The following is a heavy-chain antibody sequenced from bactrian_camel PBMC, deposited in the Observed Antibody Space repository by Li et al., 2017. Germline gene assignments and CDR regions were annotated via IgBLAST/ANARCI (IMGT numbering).Heavy chain of an antibody. CDR3: ANSRERYSDYVHVY. D-gene: IGHD4*01. Sequence: HVQLVESGGGLVQPGGSLRLSCAASGFTFSKYWMNWVRQAPGKGPEWVSGINRSGTTTFYSESVKGRFTISRDNDKKTLYLHLNSLKTEDTAMYYCANSRERYSDYVHVYWGQGTQVTVS. J-gene: IGHJ4*01. CDR2: INRSGTTT. CDR1: GFTFSKYW. V-gene: IGHV3S6*01.